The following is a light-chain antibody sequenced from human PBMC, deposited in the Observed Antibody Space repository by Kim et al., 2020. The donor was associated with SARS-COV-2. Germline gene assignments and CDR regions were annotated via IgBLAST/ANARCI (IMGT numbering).Light chain of an antibody. CDR1: NSITNY. J-gene: IGKJ2*01. CDR2: YAS. CDR3: QESYGTLYT. V-gene: IGKV1-39*01. Sequence: IQMTQSPSSLSASVGDRVTISCRSSNSITNYLNWYQQRPGKAPSLLIFYASTLQNGVPSRFIGSGSGTDFTLTIASLQPEDFATYFCQESYGTLYTLGKGP.